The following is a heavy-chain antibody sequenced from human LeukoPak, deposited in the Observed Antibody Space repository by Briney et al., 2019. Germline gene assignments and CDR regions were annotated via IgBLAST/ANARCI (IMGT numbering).Heavy chain of an antibody. J-gene: IGHJ4*02. Sequence: PSETLSLTCTVSGGSISSYYWSWIRQPPGKGLEWIGYIYYSGSTNYNPSLKSRVTISVDTSKNQFSLKLSSVTAADTAVYYCASGSGYYLTIDYWGQGTLVTVSS. CDR3: ASGSGYYLTIDY. D-gene: IGHD3-22*01. CDR1: GGSISSYY. V-gene: IGHV4-59*01. CDR2: IYYSGST.